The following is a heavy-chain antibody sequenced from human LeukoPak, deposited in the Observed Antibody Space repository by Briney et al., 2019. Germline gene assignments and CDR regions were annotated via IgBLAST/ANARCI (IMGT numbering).Heavy chain of an antibody. CDR2: ISSSSSYI. Sequence: GGSLRLSCAASGFTFSSYSMNWVRQAPGKGLEWVSSISSSSSYIYYADSVKGRFTISGDNAKNSLYLQMNSLRAEDTAVYYCACVQGGYFDYWGQGTLVTVSS. D-gene: IGHD3-16*01. CDR3: ACVQGGYFDY. J-gene: IGHJ4*02. V-gene: IGHV3-21*01. CDR1: GFTFSSYS.